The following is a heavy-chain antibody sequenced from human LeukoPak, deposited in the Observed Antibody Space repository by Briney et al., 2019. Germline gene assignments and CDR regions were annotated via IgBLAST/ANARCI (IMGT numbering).Heavy chain of an antibody. CDR3: AKDRPNFYETSGSYYKIKGDF. CDR2: VTSSGRTP. CDR1: GFTFNTHA. J-gene: IGHJ4*02. V-gene: IGHV3-23*01. D-gene: IGHD3-10*01. Sequence: SGGSLRLSCEASGFTFNTHAMSWVRRAPGKGLEWVASVTSSGRTPYYADSVKGRFTISRDNSKNTLYLQMNSLRGEDTAVYYCAKDRPNFYETSGSYYKIKGDFWGQGSLVTVSS.